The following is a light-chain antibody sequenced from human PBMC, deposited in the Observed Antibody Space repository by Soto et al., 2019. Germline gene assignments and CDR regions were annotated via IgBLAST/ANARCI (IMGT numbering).Light chain of an antibody. CDR3: QQADGFPFT. CDR1: QDMGTW. V-gene: IGKV1-12*01. CDR2: VES. J-gene: IGKJ3*01. Sequence: DIQLTQSPSSVSASVGDRVTITCRASQDMGTWLAWYQQNPGKAPKLLIYVESNLQSGVPSRFSGAGSGTDFNLTITSLQPEDFATYYCQQADGFPFTFGPRTKVDFK.